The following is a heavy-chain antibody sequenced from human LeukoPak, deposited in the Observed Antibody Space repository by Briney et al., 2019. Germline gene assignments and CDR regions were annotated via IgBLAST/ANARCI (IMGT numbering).Heavy chain of an antibody. D-gene: IGHD2-2*01. CDR3: AFHTRYCSSTSCSDY. V-gene: IGHV1-2*02. CDR2: INPNSGGT. Sequence: GASVRVSCKASGYTFTAYYMHWVRQAPGQGLEWMGWINPNSGGTNYAQKFQGRVTMTRDTSISTAYMELSRLRSDDTAVYYCAFHTRYCSSTSCSDYWGQGTLVTVSS. J-gene: IGHJ4*02. CDR1: GYTFTAYY.